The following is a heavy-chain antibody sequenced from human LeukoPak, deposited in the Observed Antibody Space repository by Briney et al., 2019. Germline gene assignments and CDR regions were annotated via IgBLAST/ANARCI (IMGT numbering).Heavy chain of an antibody. V-gene: IGHV3-30*18. Sequence: SGGSLRLSCAASGFTFSSYGMHWVRQAPGKGLEWVAVISYDGSNKYYADSVKGRFTISRDNSKNTLYLQMNSLRAEDTAVYYCAKDRRYSSGWYRHYYYYGMDVWGQGTTVTVSS. CDR2: ISYDGSNK. CDR1: GFTFSSYG. CDR3: AKDRRYSSGWYRHYYYYGMDV. J-gene: IGHJ6*02. D-gene: IGHD6-19*01.